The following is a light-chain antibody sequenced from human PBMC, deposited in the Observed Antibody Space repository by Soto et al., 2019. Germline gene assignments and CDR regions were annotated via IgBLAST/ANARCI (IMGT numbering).Light chain of an antibody. CDR2: WAS. CDR1: QILFHSSNNKNY. CDR3: QQYYSTPLT. J-gene: IGKJ4*01. V-gene: IGKV4-1*01. Sequence: DIVMTQSPDSLAVSLGERASINFKSIQILFHSSNNKNYLAWYQQKPGQPPKLLLYWASSRESGVPDRFSGSGSGTDFTLTISSLQAEDVAVYYCQQYYSTPLTFGGGTKVDI.